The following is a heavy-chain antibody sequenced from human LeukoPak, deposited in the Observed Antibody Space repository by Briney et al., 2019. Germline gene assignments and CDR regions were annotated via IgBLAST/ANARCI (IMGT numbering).Heavy chain of an antibody. J-gene: IGHJ4*02. D-gene: IGHD1-14*01. CDR1: GFTFRSYW. CDR2: IKQDGSEK. Sequence: PGGSLRLSWAASGFTFRSYWMRWVRKAPGKGLEWVANIKQDGSEKNYVDSVRGRFTISRDTAKNSLYLEMNSLRDEDTAMYYCVRGDQEASEPAFDYWGQGTLVTVSS. V-gene: IGHV3-7*01. CDR3: VRGDQEASEPAFDY.